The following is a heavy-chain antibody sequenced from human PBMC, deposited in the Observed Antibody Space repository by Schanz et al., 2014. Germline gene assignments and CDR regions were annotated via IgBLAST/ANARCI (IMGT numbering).Heavy chain of an antibody. J-gene: IGHJ6*02. D-gene: IGHD3-10*01. CDR3: ARWKKDHYAFGTYRGNYYAVDV. Sequence: QVQLVESGGGLVKPGGSLRLSCTASGFTFRDYQMTWIRQPPGKGLEWIGTSVSSGNTHSNPSLDSRVTISVDTSKNPFSLGLTSVTAADTSVYFCARWKKDHYAFGTYRGNYYAVDVWGQGTTVIVSS. CDR2: SVSSGNT. V-gene: IGHV4-59*05. CDR1: GFTFRDYQ.